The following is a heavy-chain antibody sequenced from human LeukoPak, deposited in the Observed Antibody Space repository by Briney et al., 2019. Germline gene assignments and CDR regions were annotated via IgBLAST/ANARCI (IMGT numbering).Heavy chain of an antibody. CDR1: GYTFTGYY. CDR3: ARTPFYYDSSGYYWY. J-gene: IGHJ4*02. V-gene: IGHV1-2*02. CDR2: INPNSGGT. Sequence: ASVKVSYKASGYTFTGYYMHWVRQAPGQGLEWMGWINPNSGGTNYAQKFQGRVTMTRDTSISTAYMELSRLRSDDTAVYYCARTPFYYDSSGYYWYWGQGTLVTVSS. D-gene: IGHD3-22*01.